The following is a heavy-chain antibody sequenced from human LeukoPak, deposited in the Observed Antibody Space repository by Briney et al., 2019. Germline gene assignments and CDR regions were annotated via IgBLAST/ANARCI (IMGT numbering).Heavy chain of an antibody. J-gene: IGHJ4*02. V-gene: IGHV3-11*05. Sequence: GGSLRLSCAASGFTFSDYYMSWIRQAPGKGLEWISYISSGSTYTNNPDSVKGRFTISRDNAKNSLYLQMNSLRVEDTAIYYCARGKRGDLRDGSWYFDYWGQGTPVTVSS. CDR2: ISSGSTYT. CDR3: ARGKRGDLRDGSWYFDY. D-gene: IGHD5-24*01. CDR1: GFTFSDYY.